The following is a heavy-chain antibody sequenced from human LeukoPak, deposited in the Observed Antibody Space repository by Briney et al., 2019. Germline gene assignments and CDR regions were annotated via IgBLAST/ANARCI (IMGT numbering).Heavy chain of an antibody. CDR2: INHSGST. CDR3: ARGLAARPPFDY. J-gene: IGHJ4*02. CDR1: GGSFSGYY. Sequence: SETLSLTCAVYGGSFSGYYWSWIRQPPGKGLEWIGEINHSGSTNYNPSLKSRVTISVDTSKNQFSLKLSSVTAADTAVYYCARGLAARPPFDYWGQGTLVTVSP. V-gene: IGHV4-34*01. D-gene: IGHD6-6*01.